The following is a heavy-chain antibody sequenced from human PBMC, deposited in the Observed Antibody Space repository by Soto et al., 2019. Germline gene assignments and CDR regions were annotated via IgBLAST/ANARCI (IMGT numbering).Heavy chain of an antibody. CDR1: GGSVNNRTYY. D-gene: IGHD4-17*01. V-gene: IGHV4-61*01. Sequence: PSETLSLTCSVSGGSVNNRTYYWSWIRQPPGKRLEWIGYVYYSGTTNYNPSLKSRASISVDTSKNQFSLSLSSVTAADTALYYCARTTAVPNTLRSRYYFDYWGQGTLVTVSS. J-gene: IGHJ4*02. CDR2: VYYSGTT. CDR3: ARTTAVPNTLRSRYYFDY.